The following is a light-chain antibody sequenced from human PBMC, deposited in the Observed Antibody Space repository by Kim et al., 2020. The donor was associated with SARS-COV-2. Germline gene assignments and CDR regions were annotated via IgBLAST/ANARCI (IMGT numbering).Light chain of an antibody. CDR2: GAS. CDR1: QSVSSN. CDR3: QQYNSWPLT. J-gene: IGKJ4*01. Sequence: EMGMTQSPATLSVSPGERATLSCRASQSVSSNLAWYQQKPGQAPRLLIYGASTRATDIPARFSGNGSGTEFTLTISSLQSEDFAVYYCQQYNSWPLTFGGGTKVDIK. V-gene: IGKV3-15*01.